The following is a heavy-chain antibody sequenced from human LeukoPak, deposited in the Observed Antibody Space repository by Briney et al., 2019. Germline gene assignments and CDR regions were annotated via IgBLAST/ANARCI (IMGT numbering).Heavy chain of an antibody. CDR1: GASISSSDSY. CDR3: ARVIGYSDYGPVGSLSDS. Sequence: SETLSLTCTVSGASISSSDSYWSWIRQPPGKGLEWIGYIYSSGSIYYNPSLKSRVTISMDRSKNQLSLKLSSVTAADSAVYYCARVIGYSDYGPVGSLSDSWGQGTLVTVSS. J-gene: IGHJ4*02. V-gene: IGHV4-30-4*01. D-gene: IGHD5-12*01. CDR2: IYSSGSI.